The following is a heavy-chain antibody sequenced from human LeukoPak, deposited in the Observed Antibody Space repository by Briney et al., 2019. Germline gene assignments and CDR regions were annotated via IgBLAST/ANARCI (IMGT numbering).Heavy chain of an antibody. J-gene: IGHJ3*02. D-gene: IGHD2-2*01. Sequence: PGGSLRLSCEASGFTFSSYWMHWVRQAPGKGLVWVSRVNSDGSSTNYADSVKGRFTISRDNAKNTLYLQMNSLRADDTAVYYCARVSCSSTSCYPFDIWGQGTMVTVSS. CDR3: ARVSCSSTSCYPFDI. CDR1: GFTFSSYW. CDR2: VNSDGSST. V-gene: IGHV3-74*01.